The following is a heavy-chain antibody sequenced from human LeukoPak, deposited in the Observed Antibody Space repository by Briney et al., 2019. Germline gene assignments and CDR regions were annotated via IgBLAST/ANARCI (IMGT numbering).Heavy chain of an antibody. J-gene: IGHJ4*02. V-gene: IGHV3-30*04. CDR1: GFTFSSYA. CDR3: ARDPVLGQWLVFDY. D-gene: IGHD6-19*01. Sequence: PGGSLRLPCAASGFTFSSYAMHWVRQAPGKGLEWVAVISYDGSNKYYADSVKGRFTISRDNSKNTLYLQMNSLRAEDTAVYYCARDPVLGQWLVFDYWGQGTLVTVSS. CDR2: ISYDGSNK.